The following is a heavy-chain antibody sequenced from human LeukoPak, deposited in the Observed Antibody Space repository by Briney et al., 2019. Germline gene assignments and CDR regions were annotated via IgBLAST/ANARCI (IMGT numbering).Heavy chain of an antibody. CDR1: GGSISSGGYY. J-gene: IGHJ4*02. CDR3: AIFDSYGPYYFDY. Sequence: PSETLSLTCTVSGGSISSGGYYWSWIRQPPGKGLEWIGEINHSGSTNYNPSLKSRVTISVDTSKNQFSLKLSSVTAADTAVYYCAIFDSYGPYYFDYWGQGTLVTVSS. CDR2: INHSGST. V-gene: IGHV4-39*07. D-gene: IGHD5-18*01.